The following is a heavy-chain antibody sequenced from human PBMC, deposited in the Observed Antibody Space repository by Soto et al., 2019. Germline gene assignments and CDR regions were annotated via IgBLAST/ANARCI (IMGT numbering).Heavy chain of an antibody. CDR1: GFTFSTFA. D-gene: IGHD2-21*01. CDR2: ISGSGGNT. Sequence: EVQLLESGGILVQPGGSLRLSCAASGFTFSTFAMNWVRQAPGQGPEWVSSISGSGGNTQYADSVKGRVTISRDKAKITLDPPMNTLRAEDTAVYYWATSDVLMTTSGGWCNRFDPWGQGTLVIVSS. CDR3: ATSDVLMTTSGGWCNRFDP. J-gene: IGHJ5*02. V-gene: IGHV3-23*01.